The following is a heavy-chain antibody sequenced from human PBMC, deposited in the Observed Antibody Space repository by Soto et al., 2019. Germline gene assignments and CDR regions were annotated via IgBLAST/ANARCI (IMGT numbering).Heavy chain of an antibody. CDR2: ISWNSGSI. Sequence: GGSLRLSCAASGFTFDDYAMHWVRQVPGKGLEWVSGISWNSGSIGYADSVKGRFTISRDNAKNSLSLKMNSLRREDTALYYCAKEGIRGVMIKETFFDYWGRGTLVTVSS. J-gene: IGHJ4*02. CDR3: AKEGIRGVMIKETFFDY. CDR1: GFTFDDYA. V-gene: IGHV3-9*01. D-gene: IGHD3-10*01.